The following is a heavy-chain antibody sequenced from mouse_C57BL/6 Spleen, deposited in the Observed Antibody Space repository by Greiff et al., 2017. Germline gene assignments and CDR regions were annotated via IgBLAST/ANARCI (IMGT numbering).Heavy chain of an antibody. CDR1: GYTFTSYW. J-gene: IGHJ4*01. V-gene: IGHV1-61*01. CDR3: AREGAYYYGSSYRAMDY. Sequence: QVQLQQPGAELVRPGSSVKLSCKASGYTFTSYWMDWVKQRPGQGLEWIGNIYPSDSETHYNQKFKDKATLTVDKSSSTAYMQLSSLTSEDSAVYYCAREGAYYYGSSYRAMDYWGQGTSVTVSS. CDR2: IYPSDSET. D-gene: IGHD1-1*01.